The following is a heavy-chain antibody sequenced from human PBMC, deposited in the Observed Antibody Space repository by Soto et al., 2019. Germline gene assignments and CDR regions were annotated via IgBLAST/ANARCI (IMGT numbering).Heavy chain of an antibody. CDR2: IYPGDSDT. J-gene: IGHJ4*02. V-gene: IGHV5-51*01. CDR3: ASSRWNYAKYFDY. CDR1: GYSFTSYW. D-gene: IGHD1-7*01. Sequence: PGESLKISCKGSGYSFTSYWIGWVRQMPWKGLEWMGIIYPGDSDTRYSPSFQGQVTISADKSISTAYLQWSSLKASDTTMYYCASSRWNYAKYFDYWGQGTLVTVSS.